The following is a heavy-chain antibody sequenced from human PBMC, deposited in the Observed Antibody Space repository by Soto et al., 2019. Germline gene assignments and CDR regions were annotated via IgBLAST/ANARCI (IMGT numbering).Heavy chain of an antibody. J-gene: IGHJ6*02. CDR1: GGSISSGGYY. V-gene: IGHV4-31*03. CDR3: ARGGRRSPVMDV. Sequence: QVQLQESGPGLVKPSQTLSLTCTVSGGSISSGGYYWSWIRQHPGKGLEWIGYIYYSGSTYYNPSLKSRVTTSVCTSKNQSSLQLSSVTAADTAVYYCARGGRRSPVMDVWGQGTTVTVSS. CDR2: IYYSGST.